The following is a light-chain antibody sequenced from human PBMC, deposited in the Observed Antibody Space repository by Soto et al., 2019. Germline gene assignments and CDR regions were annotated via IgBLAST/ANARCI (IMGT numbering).Light chain of an antibody. CDR2: DVS. V-gene: IGLV2-14*01. CDR3: SSYTSSSTRV. J-gene: IGLJ2*01. CDR1: SSDVGGYNY. Sequence: QSVLTQPASVSGSPGQSITIYCTGTSSDVGGYNYVSCYQQHPGKAPKLMIYDVSNRPSGVSNRFSGSKSGNTASLTISGLQAEDEAEYYCSSYTSSSTRVFGGGTKFTVL.